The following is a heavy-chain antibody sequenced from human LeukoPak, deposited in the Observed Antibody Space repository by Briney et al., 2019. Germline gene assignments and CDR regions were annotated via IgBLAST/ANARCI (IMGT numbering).Heavy chain of an antibody. V-gene: IGHV3-23*01. D-gene: IGHD4-23*01. CDR2: IGVCGSAG. J-gene: IGHJ4*02. CDR1: GYNFTYFA. Sequence: GGSLRVSCLASGYNFTYFAMSWVRQAPGKRLEWVSTIGVCGSAGSYADSVRGRFTISRDNSKNMVYLQMSSLRADDSAVYYCSRIKYGGNSGYHFDYWGQGTLVPVSS. CDR3: SRIKYGGNSGYHFDY.